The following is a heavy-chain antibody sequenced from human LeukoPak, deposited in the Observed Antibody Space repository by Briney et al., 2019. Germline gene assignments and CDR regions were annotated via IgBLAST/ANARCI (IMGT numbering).Heavy chain of an antibody. CDR3: ARDLTGLGYFDY. D-gene: IGHD2-8*02. CDR2: ISDSGSP. CDR1: GVSIRSYY. V-gene: IGHV4-59*01. J-gene: IGHJ4*02. Sequence: SETLSLTCTVSGVSIRSYYWSWIRQPPGKGLEWIGYISDSGSPTYNPSLKSRLTISVDTSKHQFSLNLRSVTAADTAIYYCARDLTGLGYFDYWGQGTLVTVSS.